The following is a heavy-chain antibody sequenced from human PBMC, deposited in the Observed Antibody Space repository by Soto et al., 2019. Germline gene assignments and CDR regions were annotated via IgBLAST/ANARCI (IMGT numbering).Heavy chain of an antibody. V-gene: IGHV3-30-3*01. CDR3: ARDNLNWNVEYYFDY. CDR1: GFNFSSYA. D-gene: IGHD1-1*01. Sequence: GGSLRLSCAASGFNFSSYAMHWIRQAPGKGLEWVAVISYDGSNKYYADSVKGRFTISRDNSKNTLYLQMNSLRAEDTAVYYCARDNLNWNVEYYFDYWGQGTLVTVSS. CDR2: ISYDGSNK. J-gene: IGHJ4*02.